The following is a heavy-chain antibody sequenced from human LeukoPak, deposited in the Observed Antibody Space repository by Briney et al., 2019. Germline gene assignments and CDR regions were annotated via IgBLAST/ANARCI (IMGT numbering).Heavy chain of an antibody. J-gene: IGHJ4*02. Sequence: GALRLSCAASGFTFSSSWMIWVRQAPGKGPEWVANIKQDGSEKSYVDSVKGRFTISRDNAKNSLYLQINSLRAEDTAVYYCARSRYGDYWGQGTLVTVSS. D-gene: IGHD3-16*01. V-gene: IGHV3-7*01. CDR2: IKQDGSEK. CDR1: GFTFSSSW. CDR3: ARSRYGDY.